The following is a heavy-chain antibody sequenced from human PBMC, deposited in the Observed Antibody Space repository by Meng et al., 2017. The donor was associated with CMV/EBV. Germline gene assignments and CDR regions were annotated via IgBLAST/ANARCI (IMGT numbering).Heavy chain of an antibody. Sequence: GESLKISCAASGFTFSSYGMHWVRQAPGKGLEWVAFIRYDGSNKYYADSVKGRFTITRDNSKNTLYLQMNSLRTEDTAVYYCARWCSSTSCYYYYGMDVWGQGTTVTVSS. CDR2: IRYDGSNK. CDR3: ARWCSSTSCYYYYGMDV. V-gene: IGHV3-30*02. CDR1: GFTFSSYG. J-gene: IGHJ6*02. D-gene: IGHD2-2*01.